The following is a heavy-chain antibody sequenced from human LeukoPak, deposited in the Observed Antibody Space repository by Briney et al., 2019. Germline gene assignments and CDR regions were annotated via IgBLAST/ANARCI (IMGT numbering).Heavy chain of an antibody. CDR2: IYHSGST. CDR3: ARGLRGMDV. CDR1: GGSFSGYY. J-gene: IGHJ6*02. V-gene: IGHV4-34*01. Sequence: PSETLSLTCAVYGGSFSGYYWSWIRQPPGKGLEWIGYIYHSGSTYYNPSLKSRVTVSVDRSKNQFSLKLSSVTAADTAVYYCARGLRGMDVWGQGTTVTVSS.